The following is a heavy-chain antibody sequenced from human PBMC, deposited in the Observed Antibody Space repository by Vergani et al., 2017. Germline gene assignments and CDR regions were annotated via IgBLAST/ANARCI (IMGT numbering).Heavy chain of an antibody. CDR2: ISWNSGAV. CDR1: GITFWKFG. V-gene: IGHV3-9*01. D-gene: IGHD5-12*01. CDR3: TKGSVYYHDSAGHGYDPYTGFDL. Sequence: EVDLVESGGGLAQPGGSLRLSCEASGITFWKFGMHWVRQGPGKGLEWVSGISWNSGAVDHADSVRGRFTISRDNAKNSLFLEMNSLRFEDTAVYFCTKGSVYYHDSAGHGYDPYTGFDLWGQGTLVTVSS. J-gene: IGHJ3*01.